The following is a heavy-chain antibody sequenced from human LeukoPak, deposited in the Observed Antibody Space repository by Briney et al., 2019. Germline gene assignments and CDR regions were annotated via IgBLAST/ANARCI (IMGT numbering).Heavy chain of an antibody. CDR1: GGSISSYY. V-gene: IGHV4-59*12. Sequence: SETLSLTCTVSGGSISSYYWGWIRQPPGKGLEWIGYIYYSGSTNYNPSLKSRVTISVDTSKNQFSLKLSSVTAADTAVYYCARDLDYGDYRMSTGIDYWGQGTLVTVSS. D-gene: IGHD4-17*01. J-gene: IGHJ4*02. CDR3: ARDLDYGDYRMSTGIDY. CDR2: IYYSGST.